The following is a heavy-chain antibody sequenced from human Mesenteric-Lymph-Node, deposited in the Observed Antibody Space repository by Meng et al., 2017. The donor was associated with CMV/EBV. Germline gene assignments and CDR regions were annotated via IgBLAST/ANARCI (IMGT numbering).Heavy chain of an antibody. J-gene: IGHJ3*02. CDR2: INPNSGGT. Sequence: ASVTVSCKASGYTFIAYYIHWVRQAPGQGLEWMGWINPNSGGTNYAQKFQGRVTMTRDTSISTAYMELSRLRSDDTAVYYCAREHGAFDIWGQGTMVTVSS. CDR3: AREHGAFDI. V-gene: IGHV1-2*02. CDR1: GYTFIAYY.